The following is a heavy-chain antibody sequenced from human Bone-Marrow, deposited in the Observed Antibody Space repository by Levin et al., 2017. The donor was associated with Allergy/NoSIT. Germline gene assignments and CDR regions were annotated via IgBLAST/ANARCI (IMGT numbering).Heavy chain of an antibody. Sequence: GGSLRLSCTVSGFTFSIYSINWVRQAPGKGLEWVSSISSSGSDMYYVDSVRGRFTISRDNAKNSLTLQMNSLRAEDTALYYCARGISMIEVLSIDAFDIWGQGTLVTVSS. CDR2: ISSSGSDM. D-gene: IGHD3-22*01. CDR1: GFTFSIYS. J-gene: IGHJ3*02. CDR3: ARGISMIEVLSIDAFDI. V-gene: IGHV3-21*01.